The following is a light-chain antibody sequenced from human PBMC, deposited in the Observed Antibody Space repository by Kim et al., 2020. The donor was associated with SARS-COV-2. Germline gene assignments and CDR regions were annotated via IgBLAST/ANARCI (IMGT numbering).Light chain of an antibody. Sequence: ATINCKSSQRVTYTSSNKNYLAWYQQKPGQPPRLLIYWASTRESGVSDRFSGSESETDFTLTISSLQAEDVAVYYCQQYSSFPLTFGGGTKVEIK. CDR3: QQYSSFPLT. J-gene: IGKJ4*01. CDR1: QRVTYTSSNKNY. CDR2: WAS. V-gene: IGKV4-1*01.